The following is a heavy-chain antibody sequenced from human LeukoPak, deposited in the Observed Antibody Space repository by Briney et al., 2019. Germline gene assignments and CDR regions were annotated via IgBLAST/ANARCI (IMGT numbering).Heavy chain of an antibody. J-gene: IGHJ4*02. Sequence: GASVKVSCKASGYTFTSYDINWVRQAPGQGLEWIGGIIPIFGPNYAQKFQGRATISADLATATAYMELSSLTSEDTSVYYCATGKDRSGYYYSLDYWGQGTLVAVSS. V-gene: IGHV1-69*13. CDR3: ATGKDRSGYYYSLDY. CDR1: GYTFTSYD. CDR2: IIPIFGP. D-gene: IGHD3-22*01.